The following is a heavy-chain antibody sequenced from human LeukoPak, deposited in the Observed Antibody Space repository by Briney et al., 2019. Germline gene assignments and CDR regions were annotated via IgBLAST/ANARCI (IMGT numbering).Heavy chain of an antibody. J-gene: IGHJ4*02. Sequence: PGGSLRLSCAASGFNFHSYGMHWVRQAPGKGLDWVAFVRYDGSIQYDADSVRGRFAISRDNSKDTVSLQMNSLRPEDTAVYYCGKGSSTSACPDYWGQGTLVTVSS. CDR3: GKGSSTSACPDY. CDR2: VRYDGSIQ. CDR1: GFNFHSYG. D-gene: IGHD6-19*01. V-gene: IGHV3-30*02.